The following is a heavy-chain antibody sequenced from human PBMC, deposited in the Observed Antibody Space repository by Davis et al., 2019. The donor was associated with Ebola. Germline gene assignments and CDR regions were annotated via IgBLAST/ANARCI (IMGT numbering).Heavy chain of an antibody. CDR2: IYYSGGT. V-gene: IGHV4-59*08. CDR1: GGSISSYY. Sequence: SETLSLTCTVSGGSISSYYWSWIRQPPGKGLAWMGYIYYSGGTNYNPSLKSRVTISVDTSKNQFSLTLTSVTAADTAVYYCARAWDGDYHFDYWGQGTLVTVSS. D-gene: IGHD4-17*01. CDR3: ARAWDGDYHFDY. J-gene: IGHJ4*02.